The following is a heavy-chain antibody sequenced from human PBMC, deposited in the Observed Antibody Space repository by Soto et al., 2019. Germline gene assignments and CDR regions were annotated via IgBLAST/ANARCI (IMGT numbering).Heavy chain of an antibody. CDR1: GFTFNYYW. J-gene: IGHJ3*01. V-gene: IGHV3-74*01. CDR2: IQNDGSRT. CDR3: ARGNLGGFDL. D-gene: IGHD4-4*01. Sequence: EVQLVESEGGLVQRGGSLRLSCAASGFTFNYYWMHWVRQAPGQGLMWVAHIQNDGSRTTYADSVKGRFTIYRDNAKNTMYLQMNSLRVEDTAVYYCARGNLGGFDLWGQGTTVTVSS.